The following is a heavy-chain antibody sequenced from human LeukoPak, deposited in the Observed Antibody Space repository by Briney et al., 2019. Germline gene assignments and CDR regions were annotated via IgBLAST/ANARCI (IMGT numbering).Heavy chain of an antibody. Sequence: SETLSLTCTVSGGSISSYYWSWIRQPPGKGLEWIGYIYYSGSTNYNPSLKSRVTISVDTSKNQFSLKLSSVTAADTAVYYCAREIIGNYHDSSGNSDAFDIWGQGTMVTVSS. CDR2: IYYSGST. D-gene: IGHD3-22*01. J-gene: IGHJ3*02. CDR1: GGSISSYY. V-gene: IGHV4-59*01. CDR3: AREIIGNYHDSSGNSDAFDI.